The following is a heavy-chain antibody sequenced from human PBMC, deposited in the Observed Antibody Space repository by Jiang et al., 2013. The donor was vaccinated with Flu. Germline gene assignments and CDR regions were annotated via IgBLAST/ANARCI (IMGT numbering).Heavy chain of an antibody. CDR3: ARGPRLLAAAGPDY. D-gene: IGHD6-13*01. V-gene: IGHV4-59*09. Sequence: KSRVTISVDTSKNQFSLKLSSVTAADTAVYYCARGPRLLAAAGPDYWGQGTLVTVSS. J-gene: IGHJ4*02.